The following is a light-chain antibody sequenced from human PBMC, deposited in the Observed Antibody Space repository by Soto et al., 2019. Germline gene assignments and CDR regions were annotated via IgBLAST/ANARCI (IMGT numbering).Light chain of an antibody. CDR3: QQYGSSPLS. J-gene: IGKJ1*01. CDR1: QSVSSSY. CDR2: GAS. Sequence: EIVLTQSPGTLSLSPGERATLSCRASQSVSSSYLAWYQQKPGQAPRLLMYGASSRATGIPDRFSGSGSGTDFTLTISRLEPEDLAVYYCQQYGSSPLSFGQGTKVEIK. V-gene: IGKV3-20*01.